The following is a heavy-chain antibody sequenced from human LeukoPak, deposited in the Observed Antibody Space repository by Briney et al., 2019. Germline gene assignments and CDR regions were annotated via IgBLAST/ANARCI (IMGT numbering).Heavy chain of an antibody. J-gene: IGHJ5*02. D-gene: IGHD2-2*01. CDR3: ARDGHPANIVVVPAASGFDP. V-gene: IGHV1-24*01. CDR2: FDPEDGET. CDR1: GYILTELS. Sequence: ASVKVSCKVSGYILTELSMHWVRQAPGKGLEWMGGFDPEDGETIYAQKFQGRVTITADKSTSTAYIELSSLRSEDTAVYYCARDGHPANIVVVPAASGFDPWGQGTLVTVSS.